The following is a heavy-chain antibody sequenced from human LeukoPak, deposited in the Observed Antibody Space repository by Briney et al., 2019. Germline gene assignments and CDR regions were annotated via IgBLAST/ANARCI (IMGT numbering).Heavy chain of an antibody. V-gene: IGHV3-33*01. Sequence: GGSLRLSCAASGFTFSNYGMHWVRQAPGKGLEWVAVIWYDGSKPYYADSVKGRFTISRDDSKNTLYLQMNSLRVEDTAVYYCAREGFDPWGQGTLVTVSS. CDR2: IWYDGSKP. CDR3: AREGFDP. J-gene: IGHJ5*02. CDR1: GFTFSNYG.